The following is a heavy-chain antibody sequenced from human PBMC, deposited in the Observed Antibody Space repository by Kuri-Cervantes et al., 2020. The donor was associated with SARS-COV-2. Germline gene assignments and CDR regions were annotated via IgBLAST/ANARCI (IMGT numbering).Heavy chain of an antibody. V-gene: IGHV3-53*01. CDR1: GFTVSSNY. D-gene: IGHD6-6*01. CDR2: IYSGGST. CDR3: AKDRKVAARGYFDY. Sequence: GGSLRLSCAASGFTVSSNYMSWVRQAPGKGLEWVSVIYSGGSTYYADSVKGRFTIPRDNSKNTLYLQMNSLRAEDTAVYYCAKDRKVAARGYFDYWGQGTLVTVSS. J-gene: IGHJ4*02.